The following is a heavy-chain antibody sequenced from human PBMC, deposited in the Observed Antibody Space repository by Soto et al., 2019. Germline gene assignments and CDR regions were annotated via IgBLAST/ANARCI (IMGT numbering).Heavy chain of an antibody. V-gene: IGHV3-48*01. CDR1: GFTFSSYS. CDR3: ARNNVLRFLEWLYLDF. D-gene: IGHD3-3*01. J-gene: IGHJ4*02. Sequence: EVQLVESGGGLVQPGGSLRLSCAASGFTFSSYSMNWVRQAPGKGLEWVSYISSSSSTIYYADSVKGRFTISRDNAKNPRYLQMNSPRAEDTAVDYCARNNVLRFLEWLYLDFWGQGTLVTVSS. CDR2: ISSSSSTI.